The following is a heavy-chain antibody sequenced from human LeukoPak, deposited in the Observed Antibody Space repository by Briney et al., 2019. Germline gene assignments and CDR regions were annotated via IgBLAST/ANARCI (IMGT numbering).Heavy chain of an antibody. CDR2: FDPEDGET. V-gene: IGHV1-24*01. CDR1: GYTLTELS. CDR3: ATSIAGPTTDAFDI. D-gene: IGHD1-26*01. J-gene: IGHJ3*02. Sequence: ASVKVSCKVSGYTLTELSMHWVRQAPGKGLEWMGGFDPEDGETIYAQKFQGRVTMTEDTSTGTAYMELSSLRSEDTAVYYCATSIAGPTTDAFDIWGQGTMVTVSS.